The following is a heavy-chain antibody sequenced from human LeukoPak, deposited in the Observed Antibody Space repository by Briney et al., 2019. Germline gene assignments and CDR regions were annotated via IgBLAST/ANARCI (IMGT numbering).Heavy chain of an antibody. Sequence: GGSLRLSCAASGFTFSNYGMNWVRQAPGKGLEGVSTISGGGGSTYYADPVKGRFTISRDNSKNTLYLQMNSLSAEDTAIYYCAKSSGGSYSWFDPWGQGTLVTVSS. V-gene: IGHV3-23*01. D-gene: IGHD2-15*01. CDR3: AKSSGGSYSWFDP. CDR2: ISGGGGST. CDR1: GFTFSNYG. J-gene: IGHJ5*02.